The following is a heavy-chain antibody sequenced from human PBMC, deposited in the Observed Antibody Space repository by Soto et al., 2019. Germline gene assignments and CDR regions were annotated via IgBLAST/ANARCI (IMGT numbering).Heavy chain of an antibody. V-gene: IGHV3-21*01. CDR1: GFTFSSYS. CDR3: ARDGEGYCSSTSCYEGWFDP. J-gene: IGHJ5*02. D-gene: IGHD2-2*01. CDR2: ISSSSSYI. Sequence: GGSLRLSCAASGFTFSSYSMNWVRQAPGKGLEWVSSISSSSSYIYYADSVKGRFTISRDNAKNSLYLQMNSLRAEDTAVYYCARDGEGYCSSTSCYEGWFDPWGQGTLVTVSS.